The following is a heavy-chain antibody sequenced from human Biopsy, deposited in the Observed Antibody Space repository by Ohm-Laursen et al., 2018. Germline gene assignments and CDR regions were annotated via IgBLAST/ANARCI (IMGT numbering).Heavy chain of an antibody. V-gene: IGHV4-39*01. J-gene: IGHJ5*02. CDR2: IYNTETT. CDR1: GGSISSSTTYH. Sequence: TLSFTCTVFGGSISSSTTYHWAWLRQPPWKSLVRIGSIYNTETTSYNPSLNSPVTISVGTSSNQFSLKGSSVTAADTALYMCASHPTGFWFDPWGHGTLVTVSS. CDR3: ASHPTGFWFDP.